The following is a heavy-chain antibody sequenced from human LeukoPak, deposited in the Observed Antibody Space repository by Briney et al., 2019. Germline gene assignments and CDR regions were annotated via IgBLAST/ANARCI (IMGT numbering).Heavy chain of an antibody. CDR1: GFTFSSYE. CDR3: ARDRQLGDFDY. CDR2: ISSSGSSI. Sequence: GGSLRLSCAASGFTFSSYEMNWVRQAPGKGLEWVSYISSSGSSIYYADSVKGRFTVSRDNAKNSLYLQMSSLRVEDTALYYCARDRQLGDFDYWGRGTLVTVSS. V-gene: IGHV3-48*03. D-gene: IGHD3-16*01. J-gene: IGHJ4*02.